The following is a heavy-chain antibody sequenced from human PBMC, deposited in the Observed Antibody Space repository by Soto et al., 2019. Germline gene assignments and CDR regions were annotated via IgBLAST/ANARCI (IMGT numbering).Heavy chain of an antibody. CDR3: ARVIGAAQGDFEY. CDR2: INPNSGGT. D-gene: IGHD2-15*01. J-gene: IGHJ4*02. V-gene: IGHV1-2*02. CDR1: GYTFTGYY. Sequence: SAVKVSCKASGYTFTGYYMHWVRQAPGQGLEWMGWINPNSGGTNYAQKFQGRVTMTRDTSISTAYMELSRLRSDDTAVYYWARVIGAAQGDFEYWGQGSLVAVFS.